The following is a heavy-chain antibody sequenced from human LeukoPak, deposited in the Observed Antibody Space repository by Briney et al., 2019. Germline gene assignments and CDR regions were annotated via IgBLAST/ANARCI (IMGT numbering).Heavy chain of an antibody. J-gene: IGHJ5*02. D-gene: IGHD3-3*01. V-gene: IGHV4-59*01. CDR1: GGSISSYY. Sequence: SETLSLTCTVSGGSISSYYWSWVRQPPGKGLEWIGYIYYSGSTRYNPSLKSRVTISVDTSKNQFSLKLSSVTAADTAVYYCARVGILRFPSNWFDPWGQGTLVTVSS. CDR3: ARVGILRFPSNWFDP. CDR2: IYYSGST.